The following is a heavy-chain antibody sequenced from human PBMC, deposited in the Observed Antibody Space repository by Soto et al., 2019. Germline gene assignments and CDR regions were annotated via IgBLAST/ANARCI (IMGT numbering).Heavy chain of an antibody. CDR2: ISWNSGGT. V-gene: IGHV3-9*01. Sequence: GGSLRLCCAASGFTFQDYGMHWVRQVPGKGLEWVSGISWNSGGTGYADSVKGRFTISRDNAKTSLYLQMNDLRTEDTAFYYCVKDPRGQYRGHEVTYFDYWGQGTLVTVSS. CDR3: VKDPRGQYRGHEVTYFDY. D-gene: IGHD5-12*01. CDR1: GFTFQDYG. J-gene: IGHJ4*02.